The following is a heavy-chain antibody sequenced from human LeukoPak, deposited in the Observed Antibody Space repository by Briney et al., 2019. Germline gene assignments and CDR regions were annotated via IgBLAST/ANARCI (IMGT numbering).Heavy chain of an antibody. V-gene: IGHV1-18*01. CDR1: GYTFTSYG. CDR2: ISSYNGQT. J-gene: IGHJ3*01. CDR3: ARGGDVFDV. Sequence: ASVKVSCKASGYTFTSYGISWVRQAPGQGLEWMGWISSYNGQTNYAQIFQGRVTLTTDASTSTAYMELQSLRSDDTAVYYCARGGDVFDVWGQGTMVTVSS. D-gene: IGHD3-16*01.